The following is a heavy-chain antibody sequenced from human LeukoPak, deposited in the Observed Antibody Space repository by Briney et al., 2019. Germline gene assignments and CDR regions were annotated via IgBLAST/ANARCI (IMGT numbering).Heavy chain of an antibody. CDR3: ARDLGYGSGTFLAYYFDY. D-gene: IGHD3-10*01. V-gene: IGHV1-2*02. J-gene: IGHJ4*02. CDR2: INPNSGGT. CDR1: GYTFTGYY. Sequence: GASVKVSCKASGYTFTGYYMHWVRQAPGQGLEWMGWINPNSGGTNYAQKFQGRGTMTRDTSNSTAYMDLSRLRSDDTAVYYCARDLGYGSGTFLAYYFDYWGQGTLVTVCS.